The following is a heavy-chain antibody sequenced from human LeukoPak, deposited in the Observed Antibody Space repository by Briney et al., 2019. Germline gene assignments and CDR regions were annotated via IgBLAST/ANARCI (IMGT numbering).Heavy chain of an antibody. J-gene: IGHJ4*02. V-gene: IGHV1-3*01. D-gene: IGHD4-17*01. CDR2: INAGNGNT. CDR1: GYPFTSHA. CDR3: ACSVTTQFQGDY. Sequence: ASVKVSCKASGYPFTSHAMHWVRQAPGQRLEWMGWINAGNGNTKYSQKFQGRVTITRDTSASTAYMELSSLRSEDTAVYYCACSVTTQFQGDYWGQGTLVTVSS.